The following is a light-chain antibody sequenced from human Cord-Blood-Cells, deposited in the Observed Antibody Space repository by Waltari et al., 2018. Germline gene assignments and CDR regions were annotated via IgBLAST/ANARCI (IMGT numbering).Light chain of an antibody. CDR3: QQYNNWPYS. Sequence: EIVMPKSPATLSVPPGERATLSCGASQSVSSNLAWYQQKPGQAPRLRIYGASTRATGIPARLSGSGSGTEVTLTISSLQSEDFAVYYCQQYNNWPYSFGQGTKLEIK. J-gene: IGKJ2*03. V-gene: IGKV3-15*01. CDR1: QSVSSN. CDR2: GAS.